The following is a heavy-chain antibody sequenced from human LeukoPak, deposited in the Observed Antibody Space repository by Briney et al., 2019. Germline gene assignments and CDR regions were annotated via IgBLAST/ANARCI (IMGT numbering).Heavy chain of an antibody. CDR3: ARDRKGYGMDV. Sequence: SETLSLTCTVSGGSISSSSYYWGWIRQPPGKGLEWIGSIYYSGSTYYNPSLKSRVTISVDTSKNQFSLKLSSVTAADTAVYYCARDRKGYGMDVWGQGTTVTVSS. V-gene: IGHV4-39*07. CDR1: GGSISSSSYY. CDR2: IYYSGST. J-gene: IGHJ6*02.